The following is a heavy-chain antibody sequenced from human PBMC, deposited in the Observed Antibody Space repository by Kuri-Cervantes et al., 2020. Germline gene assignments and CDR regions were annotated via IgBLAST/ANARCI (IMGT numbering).Heavy chain of an antibody. CDR3: ARLSPGDYYYGMDV. V-gene: IGHV3-21*01. CDR1: GFTFSSFW. Sequence: GGSLRLSCAASGFTFSSFWMHWVRQAPGKGLEWVSSISSSSSYIYYADSVKGRFTISRDNAKNSLYLQMNSLRAEDTAVYYCARLSPGDYYYGMDVWGQGTTVTVSS. CDR2: ISSSSSYI. J-gene: IGHJ6*02.